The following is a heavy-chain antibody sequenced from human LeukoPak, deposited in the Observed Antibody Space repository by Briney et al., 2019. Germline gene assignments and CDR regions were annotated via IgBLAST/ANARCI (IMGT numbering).Heavy chain of an antibody. D-gene: IGHD6-19*01. CDR2: IYYSGST. CDR3: ARGSSGWYGYYFDY. Sequence: SETLSLTCTVSGGSISSYHWNWIRQPPGKGLEYIGYIYYSGSTNCNPSLKSRITISVDTSKNQFSLKLNSVTAADTAVYYCARGSSGWYGYYFDYWGQGTLVTVSS. CDR1: GGSISSYH. V-gene: IGHV4-59*01. J-gene: IGHJ4*02.